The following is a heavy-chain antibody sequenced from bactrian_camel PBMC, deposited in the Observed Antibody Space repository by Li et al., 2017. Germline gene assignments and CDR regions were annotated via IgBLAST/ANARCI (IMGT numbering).Heavy chain of an antibody. CDR2: IDGAGST. V-gene: IGHV3S26*01. CDR3: AGGWWSEAPRSLPGPRSFNY. Sequence: QVQLVESGGGLVQPGGSLRLSCSASGYTMRNYCMAWFRQVPGKEREGVAVIDGAGSTIYADSVKGRFTVSKDNAKTTLYLQMSRLAPEDTAMYYCAGGWWSEAPRSLPGPRSFNYFGRGTQVTVS. CDR1: GYTMRNYC. J-gene: IGHJ4*01. D-gene: IGHD6*01.